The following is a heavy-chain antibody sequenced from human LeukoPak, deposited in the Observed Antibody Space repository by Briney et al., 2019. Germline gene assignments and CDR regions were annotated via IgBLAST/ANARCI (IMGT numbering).Heavy chain of an antibody. CDR2: INHSGST. CDR3: ARLNNPQIYYYYYYYMDV. Sequence: SETLSLTCAVYGGSFSGYYWSWIRQPPGKGLEWIGEINHSGSTNYNPSLKSRVTISVDTSKNQFSLKLSSVTAADTAVYYCARLNNPQIYYYYYYYMDVWGKGTTVTVSS. D-gene: IGHD1-14*01. V-gene: IGHV4-34*01. J-gene: IGHJ6*03. CDR1: GGSFSGYY.